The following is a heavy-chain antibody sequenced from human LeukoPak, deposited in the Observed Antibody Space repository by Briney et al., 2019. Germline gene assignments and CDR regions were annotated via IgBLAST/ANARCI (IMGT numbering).Heavy chain of an antibody. CDR2: INPNSGGT. CDR3: ARHPGKVTNDWYFDL. V-gene: IGHV1-2*02. CDR1: VDISNTYC. J-gene: IGHJ2*01. D-gene: IGHD4-23*01. Sequence: ASVKVSCRASVDISNTYCINWVRQAPGQGLEWVGWINPNSGGTNYAQKFQGRVTMTRDTSITTAYMELSRLSSDDTAVYYCARHPGKVTNDWYFDLWGRGTLVTVSS.